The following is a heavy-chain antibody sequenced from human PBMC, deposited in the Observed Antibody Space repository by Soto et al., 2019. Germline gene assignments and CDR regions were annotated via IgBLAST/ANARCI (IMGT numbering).Heavy chain of an antibody. J-gene: IGHJ4*02. V-gene: IGHV4-59*01. D-gene: IGHD6-19*01. CDR3: ARGGTLSAVAVEY. CDR2: IYYSGST. Sequence: SETLSLTCTVSGGSISSYYWSWIRQPPGKGLEWIGYIYYSGSTNYNPSLKSRVTISVDTSKNQFSLKLSSVTAADTAVYYCARGGTLSAVAVEYWGQGTLVTVSS. CDR1: GGSISSYY.